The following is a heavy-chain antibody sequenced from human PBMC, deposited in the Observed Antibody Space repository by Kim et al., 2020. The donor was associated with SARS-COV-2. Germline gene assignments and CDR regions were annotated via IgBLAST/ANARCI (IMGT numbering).Heavy chain of an antibody. CDR2: ITPGGDT. Sequence: ASVKVSCKASGYTFTNYRVHWVRQAPGQRFEWMGRITPGGDTKYSQKFQDRVTITSDTSASTTSLEVSSLGSEDTAIYYCAKGAETSIPGAFAYWGQG. D-gene: IGHD2-21*01. V-gene: IGHV1-3*01. CDR1: GYTFTNYR. J-gene: IGHJ4*02. CDR3: AKGAETSIPGAFAY.